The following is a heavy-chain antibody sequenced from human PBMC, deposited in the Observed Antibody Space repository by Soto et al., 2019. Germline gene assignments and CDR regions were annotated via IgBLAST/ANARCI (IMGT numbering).Heavy chain of an antibody. J-gene: IGHJ3*01. Sequence: PGGSLRLSCSASGFTFSSYPMSWVRQAPGKGPEWISAISGSGDSTYYADSVKGRFTLSRDNSKNTLYLQMNSLRAEDTAIYYCAKRNNLVAHAFDVWGPGTMVTVSS. V-gene: IGHV3-23*01. CDR3: AKRNNLVAHAFDV. CDR2: ISGSGDST. D-gene: IGHD2-21*01. CDR1: GFTFSSYP.